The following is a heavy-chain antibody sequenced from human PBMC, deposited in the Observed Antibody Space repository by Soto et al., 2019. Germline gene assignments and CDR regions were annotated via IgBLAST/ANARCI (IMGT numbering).Heavy chain of an antibody. Sequence: GGSLRLSCVAPGVIFSGYGMHWVRQAPGKGLEWVAVIRFDGGNIYYADSVKGRFTISRDNSKNTLYLQMNSLRAEDTAVYYCAKSYGSGSYYKLYYFDYWGQGTLVTVSS. CDR2: IRFDGGNI. D-gene: IGHD3-10*01. V-gene: IGHV3-30*02. J-gene: IGHJ4*02. CDR3: AKSYGSGSYYKLYYFDY. CDR1: GVIFSGYG.